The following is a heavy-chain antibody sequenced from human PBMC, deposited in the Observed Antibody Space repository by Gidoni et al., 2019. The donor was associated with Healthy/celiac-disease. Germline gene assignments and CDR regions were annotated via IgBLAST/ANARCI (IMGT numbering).Heavy chain of an antibody. CDR1: GFSLSNARMG. Sequence: QVTLKESGPVLVKPTATLTLTCTVSGFSLSNARMGVSWIRQPPGKALEWLAHIFSNDEKSYSTSLKSRLTISKDTSKSQVVLTMTNMDPVDTATYYCARVNYYDSSGPYPFDYWGQGTLVTVSS. CDR2: IFSNDEK. D-gene: IGHD3-22*01. CDR3: ARVNYYDSSGPYPFDY. J-gene: IGHJ4*02. V-gene: IGHV2-26*01.